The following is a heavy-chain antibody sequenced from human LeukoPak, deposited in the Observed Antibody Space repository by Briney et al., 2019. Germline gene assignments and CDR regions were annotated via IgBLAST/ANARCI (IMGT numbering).Heavy chain of an antibody. CDR1: GFTFSSYE. Sequence: GGSLRLSCAASGFTFSSYEMNWVRQAPGKGLEWISYISSSGSTIYYADSVKGRFTISRDNAKNSLYLQMNSLRDEDTAVYYCARAAPYYYDSSGYSAFDSWGQGTMVTVSA. D-gene: IGHD3-22*01. V-gene: IGHV3-48*03. J-gene: IGHJ3*02. CDR2: ISSSGSTI. CDR3: ARAAPYYYDSSGYSAFDS.